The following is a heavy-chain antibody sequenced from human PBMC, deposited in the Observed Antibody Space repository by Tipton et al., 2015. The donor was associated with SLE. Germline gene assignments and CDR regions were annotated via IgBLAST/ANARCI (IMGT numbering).Heavy chain of an antibody. J-gene: IGHJ4*02. Sequence: SLRLSCAASGFTFSNFSMNWVRQAPGKGLEWVSRIYTDGSRTHYADSVRGRFTISRDNAKNTLYLQMNSLRAEDTAVYFCAKDYREGGWFGELVWGQGTLVTVSS. CDR2: IYTDGSRT. V-gene: IGHV3-74*01. CDR3: AKDYREGGWFGELV. CDR1: GFTFSNFS. D-gene: IGHD3-10*01.